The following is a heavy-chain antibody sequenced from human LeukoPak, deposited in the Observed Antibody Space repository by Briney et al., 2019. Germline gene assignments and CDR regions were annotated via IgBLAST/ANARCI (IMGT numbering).Heavy chain of an antibody. V-gene: IGHV4-39*07. D-gene: IGHD5-18*01. CDR1: GGSISSYY. J-gene: IGHJ4*02. CDR3: ARVSDSYGPGNDY. Sequence: SETLSLTCTVSGGSISSYYWGWIRQPPGKGLEWIGSIYYSGSTYYNPSLKSRVTISVDTSKNQFSLKLSSVTAADTAVYYCARVSDSYGPGNDYWGQGTLVTVSS. CDR2: IYYSGST.